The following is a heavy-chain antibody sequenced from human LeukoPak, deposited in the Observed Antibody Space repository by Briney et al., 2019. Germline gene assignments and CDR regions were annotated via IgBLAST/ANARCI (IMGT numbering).Heavy chain of an antibody. CDR1: GGSISRYY. D-gene: IGHD7-27*01. CDR2: IYYSGST. CDR3: ARSGGTLTWVFDY. J-gene: IGHJ4*02. Sequence: PSETLSLTCTVSGGSISRYYWSWIRQPPGKGLEWIGYIYYSGSTNNNPSLKSRVTISVDTSKNRFSLKLSSVTAADTAVYYCARSGGTLTWVFDYWGQGTLVTVSS. V-gene: IGHV4-59*01.